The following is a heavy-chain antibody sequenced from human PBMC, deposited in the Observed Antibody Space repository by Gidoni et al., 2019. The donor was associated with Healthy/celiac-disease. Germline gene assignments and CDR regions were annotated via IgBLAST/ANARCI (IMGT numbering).Heavy chain of an antibody. Sequence: QVQLQESGPGLVTPSPTLSPTCPVPGCPFSSGGYYWSWIRRHPGKGLEWIGYIYYSGSTYYNPSLKSRVTISVDTSKNQFSLKLSSVTVADTAVYYCARDARGFCSSTSCYLGDDAFDIWGQGTMVTVSS. CDR2: IYYSGST. CDR3: ARDARGFCSSTSCYLGDDAFDI. J-gene: IGHJ3*02. CDR1: GCPFSSGGYY. D-gene: IGHD2-2*01. V-gene: IGHV4-31*03.